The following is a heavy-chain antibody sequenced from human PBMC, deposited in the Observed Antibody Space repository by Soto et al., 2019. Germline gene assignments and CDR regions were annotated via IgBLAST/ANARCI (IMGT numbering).Heavy chain of an antibody. CDR2: IYYSGST. J-gene: IGHJ4*02. V-gene: IGHV4-30-4*01. D-gene: IGHD3-22*01. Sequence: QVQLQESGPGLVKPSQTLSLTCTVSGGSISSGDYYWSWIRQPPGKGLEWIGYIYYSGSTYYNPSLKSRVTISVATSKNQFSLKLSSVTAADTAVYYCARGWDYYDSSGYSTPFDYWGQGTLVTVSS. CDR3: ARGWDYYDSSGYSTPFDY. CDR1: GGSISSGDYY.